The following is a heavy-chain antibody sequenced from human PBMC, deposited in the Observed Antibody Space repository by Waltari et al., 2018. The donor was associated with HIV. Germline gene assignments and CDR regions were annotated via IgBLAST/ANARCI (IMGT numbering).Heavy chain of an antibody. V-gene: IGHV4-34*02. Sequence: QVQLQQWGAGLLKPSETLSLTCAVYGGSFTGYSFNWIRQSPGTGLEWIGEINEGGTTSFHPSLKSRLTLSIDPSKRQFSLKLGSVTAADSGLYFCARAREVNLLEWSIGPEASYYYGMDVWGQGTPVTVSS. CDR2: INEGGTT. CDR1: GGSFTGYS. CDR3: ARAREVNLLEWSIGPEASYYYGMDV. J-gene: IGHJ6*02. D-gene: IGHD3-3*01.